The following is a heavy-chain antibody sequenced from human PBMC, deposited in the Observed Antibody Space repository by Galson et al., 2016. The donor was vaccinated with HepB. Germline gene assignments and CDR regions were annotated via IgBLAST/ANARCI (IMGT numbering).Heavy chain of an antibody. Sequence: SLRLSCAASGFTFNNFGLHWVRQAPGKGLEWVSRISSDGIDKYYADSVKGRFTISRDNSKNTLYLQMNSLRAEDTAVYYCAANTAMVSYGMDVWGQGTTVTVSS. V-gene: IGHV3-30*03. D-gene: IGHD5-18*01. J-gene: IGHJ6*02. CDR2: ISSDGIDK. CDR1: GFTFNNFG. CDR3: AANTAMVSYGMDV.